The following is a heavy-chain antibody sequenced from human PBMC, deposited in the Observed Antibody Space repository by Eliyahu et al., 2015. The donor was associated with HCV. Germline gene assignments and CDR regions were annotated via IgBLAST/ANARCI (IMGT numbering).Heavy chain of an antibody. Sequence: EVQLVESGGDLVQPGGSLRLSCXGSGFIFXRYEMNWVRQAPGRGLEGVAYIGKRDDSIYYADSVKGRFTISRDNAKDSLFLQMNSLRVEDTAIYYCAGGCSGSDCYQGGVDYWGQGTLVTVSS. D-gene: IGHD2-21*02. CDR3: AGGCSGSDCYQGGVDY. CDR1: GFIFXRYE. V-gene: IGHV3-48*03. J-gene: IGHJ4*02. CDR2: IGKRDDSI.